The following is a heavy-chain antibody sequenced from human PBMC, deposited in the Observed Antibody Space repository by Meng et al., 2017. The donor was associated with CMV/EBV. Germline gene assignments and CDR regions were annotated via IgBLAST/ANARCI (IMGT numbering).Heavy chain of an antibody. J-gene: IGHJ4*02. D-gene: IGHD3-3*01. CDR3: ARKRHYDFWSGYLVDY. CDR2: ISAYNGYT. Sequence: GYTFTSDGISWVRQAPGQGLEWMGWISAYNGYTNYVEKLQGRVTTTTDTSTSTAYMELRSLRSDDTAVYYCARKRHYDFWSGYLVDYWGQGTLVTVSS. V-gene: IGHV1-18*01. CDR1: GYTFTSDG.